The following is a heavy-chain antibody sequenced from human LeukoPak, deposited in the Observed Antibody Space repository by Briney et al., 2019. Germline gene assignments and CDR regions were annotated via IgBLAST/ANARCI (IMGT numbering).Heavy chain of an antibody. Sequence: GRSLRLSCAASGFTFSSYAMHWVRQAPGKGLEWVAVISYDGSNKYYADSVKGRFTISRDNSKNTLYLQMNSLRAEDTAVYYCARELLWFGEKLDPPGYWGQGTLVTVSS. D-gene: IGHD3-10*01. CDR1: GFTFSSYA. CDR3: ARELLWFGEKLDPPGY. CDR2: ISYDGSNK. J-gene: IGHJ4*02. V-gene: IGHV3-30*04.